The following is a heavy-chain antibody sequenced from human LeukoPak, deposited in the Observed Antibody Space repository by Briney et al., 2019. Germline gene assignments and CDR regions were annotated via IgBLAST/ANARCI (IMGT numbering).Heavy chain of an antibody. Sequence: ASVKVSCKASGYTFINYYMHWVRQAPGQGLEWMGIINPSGGSTSYAQKFQGRVTMTRDTSTSTVYMELSSLRSEDTAVYYCARGLKRGVLRYFDWLYYFDYWGQGTLVTVSS. D-gene: IGHD3-9*01. CDR2: INPSGGST. CDR1: GYTFINYY. CDR3: ARGLKRGVLRYFDWLYYFDY. V-gene: IGHV1-46*01. J-gene: IGHJ4*02.